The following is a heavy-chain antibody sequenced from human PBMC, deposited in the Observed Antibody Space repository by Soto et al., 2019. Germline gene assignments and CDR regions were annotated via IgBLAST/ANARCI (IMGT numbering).Heavy chain of an antibody. CDR3: TKDLWPYLPAGGEFDS. CDR2: ISGSAGST. CDR1: GFTFSSYA. V-gene: IGHV3-23*01. J-gene: IGHJ4*02. D-gene: IGHD3-16*01. Sequence: GGSLRLSCAASGFTFSSYAMSWVRQAPGKGLEWVSAISGSAGSTYYADSVKGRFTISRDNSKNTLYLQMNSLRAEDTAVSYCTKDLWPYLPAGGEFDSWGQGTLVTVS.